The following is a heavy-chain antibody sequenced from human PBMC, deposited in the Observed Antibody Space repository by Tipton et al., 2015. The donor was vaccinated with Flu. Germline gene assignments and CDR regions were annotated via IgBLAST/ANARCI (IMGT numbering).Heavy chain of an antibody. CDR3: ARARAPYYYYAMDV. CDR2: IYYSGGT. CDR1: DDSITYYY. Sequence: GLVKPSETLSLTCTVSDDSITYYYWSWIRQPPGKGLEWIGYIYYSGGTNYNPPLQSRLSISVDSSKNQLSLKLTSVTAADTAVYYCARARAPYYYYAMDVWGQGATVTVS. V-gene: IGHV4-59*01. J-gene: IGHJ6*02. D-gene: IGHD3-10*01.